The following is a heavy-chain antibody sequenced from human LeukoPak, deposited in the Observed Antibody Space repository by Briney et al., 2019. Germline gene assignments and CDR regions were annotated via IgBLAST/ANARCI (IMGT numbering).Heavy chain of an antibody. CDR2: IYYSGST. V-gene: IGHV4-59*01. Sequence: PSETLSLTCTVSGGSISSYYWSWIRQPPGKGLEWIGYIYYSGSTNYNPSLKSRVTISVDTSKNQFSLKLSSVTAADTAVYYCARGVDNWNPNYYFDYRGQGTLVTVSS. CDR1: GGSISSYY. D-gene: IGHD1-20*01. J-gene: IGHJ4*02. CDR3: ARGVDNWNPNYYFDY.